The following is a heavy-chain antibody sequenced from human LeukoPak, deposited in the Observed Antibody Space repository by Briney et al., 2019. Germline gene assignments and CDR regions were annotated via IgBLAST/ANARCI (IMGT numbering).Heavy chain of an antibody. CDR3: ARRDRYSWYSFDY. D-gene: IGHD6-13*01. Sequence: GESLETSFKGSGYSFTSYWITWVRQMPGKGLEWMGRIDPSDSYTNYSPSFQGHVTISVDKSISTAYLQWSSLKASDTAMYYCARRDRYSWYSFDYWGQGTLVTVSS. CDR2: IDPSDSYT. V-gene: IGHV5-10-1*01. J-gene: IGHJ4*02. CDR1: GYSFTSYW.